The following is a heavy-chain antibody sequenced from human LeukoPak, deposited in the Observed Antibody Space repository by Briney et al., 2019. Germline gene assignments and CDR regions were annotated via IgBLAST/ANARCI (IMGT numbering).Heavy chain of an antibody. V-gene: IGHV4-39*01. D-gene: IGHD1-1*01. CDR1: GGSVSSGSYY. Sequence: SETLSLTCTVSGGSVSSGSYYWGWIRQAPGKGLEWIGNIDYSGSTYNNLSLKSRVTISVDTSKNQVSLKLSSVTAADTAVYYCVRRGTTGTDYDYWGQGTLVTVSS. CDR3: VRRGTTGTDYDY. CDR2: IDYSGST. J-gene: IGHJ4*02.